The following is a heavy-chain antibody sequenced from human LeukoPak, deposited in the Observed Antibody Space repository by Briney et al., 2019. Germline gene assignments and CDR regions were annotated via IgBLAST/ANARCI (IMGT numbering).Heavy chain of an antibody. Sequence: SVKVSCKASGGTFSSYAIRWVRQAPGQGLEWMGRIIPIFGTANYAQKFQGRVTITTDESTSTAYMELSSLRSEDTAVYYCARVPLSGYYDSSGYMSYWGQGTLVTVSS. CDR3: ARVPLSGYYDSSGYMSY. D-gene: IGHD3-22*01. J-gene: IGHJ4*02. CDR2: IIPIFGTA. V-gene: IGHV1-69*05. CDR1: GGTFSSYA.